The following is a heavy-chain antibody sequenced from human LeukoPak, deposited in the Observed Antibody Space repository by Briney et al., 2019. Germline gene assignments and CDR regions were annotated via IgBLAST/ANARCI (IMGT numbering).Heavy chain of an antibody. D-gene: IGHD6-19*01. V-gene: IGHV3-33*06. CDR2: IWYDGSNK. Sequence: GGSLRLSCAASGFTFSSYGMHWVRQAPGKGLEWVAVIWYDGSNKYYADSVKGRFTISRDNSKNTLYLQMNSLRAEDTAVYYCAKDSSGWHEGYNWFDPWGQGTLVTVSS. CDR3: AKDSSGWHEGYNWFDP. CDR1: GFTFSSYG. J-gene: IGHJ5*02.